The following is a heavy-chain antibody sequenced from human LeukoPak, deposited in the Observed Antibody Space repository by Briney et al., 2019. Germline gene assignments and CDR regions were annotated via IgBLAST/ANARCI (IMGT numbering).Heavy chain of an antibody. J-gene: IGHJ4*02. CDR1: VYTFTGYY. CDR2: INPNSGGT. D-gene: IGHD3-22*01. Sequence: ASVKVSFKASVYTFTGYYMHWVRQAPGQGLEWLGWINPNSGGTNYAQKFQGRVTMTRDTSISTAYMELSRLRSDDTAVYYCATSGITMIVVELDYWGQGTLVTVSS. V-gene: IGHV1-2*02. CDR3: ATSGITMIVVELDY.